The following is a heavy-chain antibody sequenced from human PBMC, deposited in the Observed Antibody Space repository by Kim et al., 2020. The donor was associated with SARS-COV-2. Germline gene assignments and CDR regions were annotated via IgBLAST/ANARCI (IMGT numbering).Heavy chain of an antibody. D-gene: IGHD2-15*01. CDR2: ISSSSSTI. CDR1: GFTFSSYS. Sequence: GGSLRLSCAASGFTFSSYSMNWVRQAPGKGLEWVSYISSSSSTIYYADSVKGRFTISRDNAKNSLYLQMNSLRDEDTAVYYCARGQRYCSGGSCYPSYYYYGMDVWGQGTTVTVSS. V-gene: IGHV3-48*02. CDR3: ARGQRYCSGGSCYPSYYYYGMDV. J-gene: IGHJ6*02.